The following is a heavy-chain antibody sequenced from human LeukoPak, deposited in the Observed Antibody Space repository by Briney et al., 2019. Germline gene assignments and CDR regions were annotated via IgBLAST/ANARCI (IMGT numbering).Heavy chain of an antibody. Sequence: SGPTLVNPTQTFTLTCTFSGFSLITSGVGVGWIRQSPGKALEWVAIIYWDNDKRYSPYLRNRLTIAKDTSNNQVVLVMTNMDPVDTATYFCAHIMITYGGVLRDDAFDVWGPGTVVTVSP. CDR1: GFSLITSGVG. D-gene: IGHD3-16*01. CDR3: AHIMITYGGVLRDDAFDV. J-gene: IGHJ3*01. V-gene: IGHV2-5*02. CDR2: IYWDNDK.